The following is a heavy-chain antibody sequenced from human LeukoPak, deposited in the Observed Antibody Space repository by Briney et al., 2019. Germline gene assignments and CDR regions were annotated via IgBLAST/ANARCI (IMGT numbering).Heavy chain of an antibody. Sequence: PSETLSLTCAVYGGSFSSYYWSWVRQAPGKGLEWVSVIYGGGSTYYAGSVKGRFTISRDKSKNTVFLQMNSLRAEDTAVYYCARGDSSGYDYWGEGTLVTVST. CDR1: GGSFSSYY. D-gene: IGHD6-19*01. CDR3: ARGDSSGYDY. CDR2: IYGGGST. V-gene: IGHV3-53*01. J-gene: IGHJ4*02.